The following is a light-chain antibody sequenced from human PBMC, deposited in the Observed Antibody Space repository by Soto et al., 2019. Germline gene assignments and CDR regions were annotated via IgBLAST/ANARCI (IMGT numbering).Light chain of an antibody. Sequence: QSALTQPRSVSGSPGQSVTISCTGTSSDVGGYNYVSWYQQHPGKAPKLVIYDVTKRPSGVPDRFSGSKSGNRASLTISGLQTEDHADYYCYSYAGSSTSVFGGGTKLTVL. J-gene: IGLJ3*02. CDR1: SSDVGGYNY. V-gene: IGLV2-11*01. CDR3: YSYAGSSTSV. CDR2: DVT.